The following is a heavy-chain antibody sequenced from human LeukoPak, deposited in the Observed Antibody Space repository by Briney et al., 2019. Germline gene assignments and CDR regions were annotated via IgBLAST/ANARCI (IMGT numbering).Heavy chain of an antibody. CDR1: GGSISGSNHF. CDR2: IYYNGNT. Sequence: PSETLSLTCAVSGGSISGSNHFWGWIRQPPGKGLEWIGNIYYNGNTHYNPSLKSRVTISVDTSKNQFSLKLSSVTAADTAVYYCARAEDIAVAGTSPFDYWGQGTLVTVSS. CDR3: ARAEDIAVAGTSPFDY. V-gene: IGHV4-61*05. D-gene: IGHD6-19*01. J-gene: IGHJ4*02.